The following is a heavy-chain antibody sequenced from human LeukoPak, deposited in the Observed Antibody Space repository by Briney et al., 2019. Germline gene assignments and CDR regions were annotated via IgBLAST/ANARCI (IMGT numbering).Heavy chain of an antibody. J-gene: IGHJ4*02. CDR2: ISSSSSYT. CDR3: ARGQADFDS. Sequence: GGSLRLSCAASGFTFSDFYMTWVRQAPGKGLEWVSYISSSSSYTNYADSVKGRFTISRDNAKNSLYLQMNSLRAEDTAVYYCARGQADFDSWGQGTLVTVSS. V-gene: IGHV3-11*06. CDR1: GFTFSDFY.